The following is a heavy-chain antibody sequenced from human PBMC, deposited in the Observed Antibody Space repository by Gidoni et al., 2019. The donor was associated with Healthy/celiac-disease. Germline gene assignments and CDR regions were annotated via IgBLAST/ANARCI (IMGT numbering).Heavy chain of an antibody. D-gene: IGHD4-17*01. CDR2: IYYSGST. V-gene: IGHV4-31*03. CDR1: GGSISSGGYY. J-gene: IGHJ4*02. CDR3: ARDTEGYGDRFDY. Sequence: QVQLQESGPGLVKPSQTLSLTCTVSGGSISSGGYYWSWIRQHPGKGLEWIGYIYYSGSTYYNPSLKSRVTISVDTSKSQFSLKLSSVTAADTAVYYCARDTEGYGDRFDYWGQGTLVNVSS.